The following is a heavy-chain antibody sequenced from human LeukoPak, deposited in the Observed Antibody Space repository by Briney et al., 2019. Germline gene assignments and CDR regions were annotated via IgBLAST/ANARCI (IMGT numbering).Heavy chain of an antibody. V-gene: IGHV4-34*01. J-gene: IGHJ4*02. CDR3: ARSDYYDSSGYYSTFDY. CDR2: INHSGST. CDR1: GGSISSYY. D-gene: IGHD3-22*01. Sequence: SETLSLTCTVSGGSISSYYWSWIRQPPGKGLEWIGEINHSGSTNYNPSLKSRVTISVDTSKNQFSLKLSSVTAADTAVYYCARSDYYDSSGYYSTFDYWGQGTLVTVSS.